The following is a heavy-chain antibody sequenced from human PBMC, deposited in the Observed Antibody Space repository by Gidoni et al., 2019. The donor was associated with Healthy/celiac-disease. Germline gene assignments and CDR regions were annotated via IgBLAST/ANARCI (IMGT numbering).Heavy chain of an antibody. J-gene: IGHJ4*02. CDR1: GYSIRRGYY. CDR2: IYHSGST. V-gene: IGHV4-38-2*01. CDR3: ARALRDYGDYDWRPGGYDY. D-gene: IGHD4-17*01. Sequence: QVQLQEPGPGLVKPSETLPPPCAVPGYSIRRGYYWGWTRQPPGTGLECIGGIYHSGSTYYNPTLKSRVTISVDTAKSQFSLKLSSVTAADTAVYYCARALRDYGDYDWRPGGYDYWGQGTLVTVSS.